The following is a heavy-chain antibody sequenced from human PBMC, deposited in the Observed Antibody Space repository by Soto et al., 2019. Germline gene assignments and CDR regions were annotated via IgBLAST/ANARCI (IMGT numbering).Heavy chain of an antibody. CDR2: VHHGGNT. CDR1: GGSFNGYY. D-gene: IGHD3-10*01. Sequence: SETLSLTCAVYGGSFNGYYWSWIRQPPGKGLEWIGEVHHGGNTNYNPSLKSRVTISGDTSKKQFSLTLSSVTAADTAVYYCASSPSLYLYASGSRGFVPWCQGILVSGFS. J-gene: IGHJ5*02. CDR3: ASSPSLYLYASGSRGFVP. V-gene: IGHV4-34*01.